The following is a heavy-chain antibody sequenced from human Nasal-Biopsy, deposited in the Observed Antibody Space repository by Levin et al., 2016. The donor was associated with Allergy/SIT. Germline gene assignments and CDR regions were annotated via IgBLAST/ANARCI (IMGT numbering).Heavy chain of an antibody. D-gene: IGHD3-3*01. CDR2: VYGDGDK. CDR1: GFSLSTNGVA. J-gene: IGHJ3*01. V-gene: IGHV2-5*02. Sequence: SGPTLVKPTQTLTLTCTFSGFSLSTNGVAVGWVRQPPGKALEWLAVVYGDGDKRYSPSLKTRLTITKDTSNSRVILTMTNMYPVDTATYYCAHHSTIFGFPQTSNHFDVWGQGIMVTVSS. CDR3: AHHSTIFGFPQTSNHFDV.